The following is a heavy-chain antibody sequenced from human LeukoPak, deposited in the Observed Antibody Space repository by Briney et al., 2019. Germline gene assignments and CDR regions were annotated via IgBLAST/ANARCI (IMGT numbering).Heavy chain of an antibody. J-gene: IGHJ4*02. CDR2: IYHSGTT. Sequence: ETLSLTCAVSGGSISSNNWWNWVRQPPGKGLEWIGEIYHSGTTNYNPSLKSRVIISVDKSKNQLSLKLNSVTAADTAIYYCARDLGSSSPRGYWGQGTLVTVSS. CDR3: ARDLGSSSPRGY. D-gene: IGHD6-6*01. V-gene: IGHV4-4*02. CDR1: GGSISSNNW.